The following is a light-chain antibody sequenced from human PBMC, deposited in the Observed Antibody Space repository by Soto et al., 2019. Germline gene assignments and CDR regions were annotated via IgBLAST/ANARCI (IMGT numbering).Light chain of an antibody. CDR1: QSVSSN. V-gene: IGKV3-20*01. Sequence: EIVISQSPGTLSLSPGDRGALSFRASQSVSSNLAWYQQKPGQAPRLLIYGAYTRATGIPARFSGSGSGTDFTLTISRLEPEDFAVYYCQPYGSSPMTFGPGTRLEIK. CDR2: GAY. J-gene: IGKJ5*01. CDR3: QPYGSSPMT.